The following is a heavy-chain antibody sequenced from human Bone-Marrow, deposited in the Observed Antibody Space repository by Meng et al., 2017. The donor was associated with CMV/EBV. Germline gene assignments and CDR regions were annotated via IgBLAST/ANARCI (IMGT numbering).Heavy chain of an antibody. D-gene: IGHD3-22*01. J-gene: IGHJ3*02. V-gene: IGHV3-48*03. Sequence: GESLKXSCXASGFTFRDTEMNWVRQAPGEGLEWVSYISSRGSPIYNADSVKGRFAISRDNAKNSLFLQMNSLRAEDTAVYYCAILGVVVISAFDIWGQGTMVTVSS. CDR2: ISSRGSPI. CDR1: GFTFRDTE. CDR3: AILGVVVISAFDI.